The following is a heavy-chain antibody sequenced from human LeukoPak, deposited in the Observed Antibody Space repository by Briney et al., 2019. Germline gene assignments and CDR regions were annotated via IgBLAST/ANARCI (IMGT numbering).Heavy chain of an antibody. V-gene: IGHV1-8*01. Sequence: GSVKVSCKASGYTFTNYDINWVRQATGQGLEWMGWVNPNSGNTGYAQRVQGRVTMTRNTSISTVYMEVSSLKSEDTAVYYCAREETSRGYSYGYNYWGQGTLVTVSS. CDR2: VNPNSGNT. CDR1: GYTFTNYD. J-gene: IGHJ4*02. D-gene: IGHD5-18*01. CDR3: AREETSRGYSYGYNY.